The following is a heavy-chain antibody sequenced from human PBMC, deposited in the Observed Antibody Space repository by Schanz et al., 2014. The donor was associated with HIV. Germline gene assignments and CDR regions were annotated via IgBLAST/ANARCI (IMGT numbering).Heavy chain of an antibody. D-gene: IGHD6-13*01. CDR3: ASDLSVYSSSSSV. V-gene: IGHV1-18*01. Sequence: QVQLVQSGAEVKKPGASVRVSCKTSGYIFTSNGISWVRQAPGQGLEWMGWISAYNGNTNYAQKLQGRVTMTTDTSTSTAYMELRSLRSDDTAVYYCASDLSVYSSSSSVWGQGTTVTVSS. J-gene: IGHJ6*02. CDR2: ISAYNGNT. CDR1: GYIFTSNG.